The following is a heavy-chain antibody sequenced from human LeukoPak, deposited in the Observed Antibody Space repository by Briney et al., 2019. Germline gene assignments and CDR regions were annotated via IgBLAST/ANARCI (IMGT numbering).Heavy chain of an antibody. CDR3: AKDRCTRTSCDGYPGY. Sequence: GGSLRLSCAASGFTFSSYGMHWVRQAPGKGLEGVAFIHFDGSTKYSGDSVQGRFTISRDNSINILYLQMNNLRPEDTAVYYCAKDRCTRTSCDGYPGYWGQGTLVTVSS. CDR2: IHFDGSTK. D-gene: IGHD2-2*01. J-gene: IGHJ4*02. V-gene: IGHV3-30*02. CDR1: GFTFSSYG.